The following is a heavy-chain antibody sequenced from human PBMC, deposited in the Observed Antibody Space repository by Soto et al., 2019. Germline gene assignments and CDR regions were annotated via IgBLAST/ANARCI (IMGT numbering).Heavy chain of an antibody. CDR2: IYYSGST. V-gene: IGHV4-31*03. CDR3: ARDRYDYYYYGMDV. J-gene: IGHJ6*02. Sequence: SETLSLTCTVSGGSISSGGYYWSWIRQHPGKGLEWIGYIYYSGSTYYNPSLKSRVTISVDTSKNQFPLKLSSVTAADTAVYYCARDRYDYYYYGMDVWGQGTTVTVSS. CDR1: GGSISSGGYY. D-gene: IGHD5-12*01.